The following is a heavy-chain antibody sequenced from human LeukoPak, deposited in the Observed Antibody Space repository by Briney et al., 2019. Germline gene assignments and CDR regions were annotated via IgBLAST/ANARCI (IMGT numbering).Heavy chain of an antibody. D-gene: IGHD2-8*01. V-gene: IGHV1-18*01. CDR2: ISAYNGNT. CDR1: GYTFTIYG. J-gene: IGHJ4*02. Sequence: ASVKVSFKASGYTFTIYGISWVRQAPGQGLEWMGWISAYNGNTNYAQKLQGRVTMTTDTSTSTAYMELRSLRSDDTAVYYCASGDCTNGVCYTAGGYDYWGQGTLVTVSS. CDR3: ASGDCTNGVCYTAGGYDY.